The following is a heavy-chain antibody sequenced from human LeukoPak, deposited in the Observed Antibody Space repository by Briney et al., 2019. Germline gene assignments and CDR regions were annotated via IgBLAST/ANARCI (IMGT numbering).Heavy chain of an antibody. V-gene: IGHV4-34*01. Sequence: PSETLSLTCAVYGGSFSGYYWSWIRQPPGKGLEWIGEINHSGSTNYNPSLKSRVTISVDTSKNQFSLKLSSVTAADTALYYCARQTYKSGSYSYFDYWGQGTPVTVSS. D-gene: IGHD1-26*01. CDR2: INHSGST. J-gene: IGHJ4*02. CDR3: ARQTYKSGSYSYFDY. CDR1: GGSFSGYY.